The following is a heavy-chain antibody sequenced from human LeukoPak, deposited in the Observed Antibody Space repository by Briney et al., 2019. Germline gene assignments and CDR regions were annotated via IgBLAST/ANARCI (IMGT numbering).Heavy chain of an antibody. CDR2: ISSNGGGT. CDR1: GFTFSSYA. CDR3: AREDGRWELHY. J-gene: IGHJ4*02. Sequence: PGWSLRLSCAASGFTFSSYAMHWVRQAPGKGLEYVSAISSNGGGTYYANSVKGRFTISRDNSKNTLYLQMGSLRVEDMAVYYCAREDGRWELHYWGQGTLVTVSS. D-gene: IGHD1-26*01. V-gene: IGHV3-64*01.